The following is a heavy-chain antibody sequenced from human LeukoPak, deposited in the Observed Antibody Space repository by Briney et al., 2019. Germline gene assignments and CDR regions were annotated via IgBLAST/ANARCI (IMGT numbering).Heavy chain of an antibody. V-gene: IGHV3-9*01. CDR3: AKDMSYDILTGYSFDP. CDR1: GFSFDNYA. CDR2: ISWNSGSI. D-gene: IGHD3-9*01. Sequence: GGSLRLSCAASGFSFDNYAMHRVRQTPGKGLEWVSGISWNSGSIGYADSVKGRFTISRDNAKNSLYLQMNSLRAEDTALYYCAKDMSYDILTGYSFDPWGQGTLVTISS. J-gene: IGHJ5*02.